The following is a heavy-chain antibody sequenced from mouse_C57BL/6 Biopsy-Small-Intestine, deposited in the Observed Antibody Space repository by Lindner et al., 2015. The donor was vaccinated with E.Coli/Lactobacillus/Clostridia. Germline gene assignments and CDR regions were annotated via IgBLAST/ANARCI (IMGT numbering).Heavy chain of an antibody. CDR1: GYTFSNYG. Sequence: SVKVSCKASGYTFSNYGISWVRQAPGQGLEWMGWISAYNGNTKYAQKFQGRVTMTTDTSTSTAYMELRRLKSDDTAVYYCARDSSSWYYYYGMDVWGQGTTVTVSS. V-gene: IGHV1-84*02. J-gene: IGHJ1*01. D-gene: IGHD1-1*01. CDR3: ARDSSSWYYYYGMDV. CDR2: ISAYNGNT.